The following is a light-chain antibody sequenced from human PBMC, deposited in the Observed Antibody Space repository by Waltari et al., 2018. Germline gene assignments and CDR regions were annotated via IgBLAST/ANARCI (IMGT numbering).Light chain of an antibody. CDR3: CSYAGSYTYV. CDR2: DVS. J-gene: IGLJ1*01. Sequence: QSALTQPRSVSGSPGQPVPISCTRTSSDVGGYNYVSWYQQHPGKAPKLMIYDVSKRPSGVPDRFSGSKSGNTASLTISGLQAEDEADYYCCSYAGSYTYVFGTGTKVTVL. V-gene: IGLV2-11*01. CDR1: SSDVGGYNY.